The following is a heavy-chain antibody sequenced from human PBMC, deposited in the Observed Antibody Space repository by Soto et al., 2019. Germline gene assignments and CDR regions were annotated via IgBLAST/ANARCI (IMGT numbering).Heavy chain of an antibody. D-gene: IGHD3-10*01. CDR1: GFSLSTTVVG. V-gene: IGHV2-5*02. J-gene: IGHJ4*02. CDR2: IYWDDDK. Sequence: QLTLKESGPTLVKPTQTLTMTCTFSGFSLSTTVVGVSWLRQPPGKALEWLALIYWDDDKRYSPYLKSRLTLTKDTSKNQLVLTMTNMDPVDTATDYCALGGVARDYWGQGTLVTVAT. CDR3: ALGGVARDY.